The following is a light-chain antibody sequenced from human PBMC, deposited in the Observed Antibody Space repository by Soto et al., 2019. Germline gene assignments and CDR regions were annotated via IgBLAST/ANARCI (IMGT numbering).Light chain of an antibody. J-gene: IGKJ2*01. CDR2: LGS. CDR3: MQVLQTPYT. V-gene: IGKV2-28*01. Sequence: DIVMTQSPLSLPVTPGEPASISCRSSQSLLHSNGYNFLDWYLQKPGQSPQLLIYLGSNRASGVPDRFSGSGSGTDFTLRISTVEAEDVGTYYCMQVLQTPYTFGQGTKLEIK. CDR1: QSLLHSNGYNF.